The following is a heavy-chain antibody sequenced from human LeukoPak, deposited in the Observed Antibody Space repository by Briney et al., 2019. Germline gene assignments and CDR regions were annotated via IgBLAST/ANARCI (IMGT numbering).Heavy chain of an antibody. V-gene: IGHV4-39*01. CDR3: ARQVKTNQYGSGPCDY. D-gene: IGHD3-10*01. Sequence: PSETLSLTCSVSGGSISSTGYYWGWIRQPPGKGLEWIGSIYYSGSAYYNPSLKSRVTISVDTSKSQFSLKLSSVTAADTAVYYCARQVKTNQYGSGPCDYWGQGTLVTVSS. CDR2: IYYSGSA. CDR1: GGSISSTGYY. J-gene: IGHJ4*02.